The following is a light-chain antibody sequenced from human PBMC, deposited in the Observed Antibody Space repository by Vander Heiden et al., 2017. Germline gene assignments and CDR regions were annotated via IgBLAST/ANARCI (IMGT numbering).Light chain of an antibody. Sequence: QSALTQPPSVSASPGQSVTISCTGTSTDVGSFDYVSWYQQHQGKAPKLMFYAVSKRPSGVPDRFSGSKSGNTASLTISGLQAEDEADYYCCSYAGTYTLVFGGGTKLTVL. J-gene: IGLJ3*02. CDR3: CSYAGTYTLV. V-gene: IGLV2-11*01. CDR1: STDVGSFDY. CDR2: AVS.